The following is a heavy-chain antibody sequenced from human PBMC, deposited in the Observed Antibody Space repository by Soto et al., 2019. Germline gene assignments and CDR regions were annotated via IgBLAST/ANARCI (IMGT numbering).Heavy chain of an antibody. Sequence: SETLSLTCTLSGASISNSYWSWIRQPPGKGLEWIGHIYYSGTTNYNPSLKSPDIISEDTFKNHLSLYLTTVTAADTALYYCAKTTRRETCDGTVCYNGGWFDPWGQGTLVTVSS. J-gene: IGHJ5*02. CDR1: GASISNSY. CDR3: AKTTRRETCDGTVCYNGGWFDP. V-gene: IGHV4-59*08. CDR2: IYYSGTT. D-gene: IGHD2-2*02.